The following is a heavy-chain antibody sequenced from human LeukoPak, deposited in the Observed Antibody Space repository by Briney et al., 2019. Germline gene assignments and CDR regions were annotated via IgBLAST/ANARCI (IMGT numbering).Heavy chain of an antibody. CDR2: ISAYNGNT. J-gene: IGHJ4*02. D-gene: IGHD6-13*01. Sequence: ASVKVSCKASGYTFTSCGISWVRQAPGQGLEWMGWISAYNGNTNYAQKLQGRVTMTTDTSTSTAYMELRSLRSDDTAVYYCARDQIAINDWSWYAYWGQGTLVTVSS. CDR3: ARDQIAINDWSWYAY. CDR1: GYTFTSCG. V-gene: IGHV1-18*01.